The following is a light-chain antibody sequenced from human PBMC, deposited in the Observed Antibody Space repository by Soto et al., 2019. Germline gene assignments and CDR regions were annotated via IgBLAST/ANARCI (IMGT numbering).Light chain of an antibody. V-gene: IGKV1-39*01. CDR1: HFINRY. CDR2: SAS. Sequence: DIQMTQSPSSLSASVGDRVNITCRASHFINRYLSWYQQKPGKAPHLLIHSASSLQIGVPSRFSGGRSGTDFTLTISGLQVEDFAVYYCQQGYSNPWTFGQGTTVEVK. J-gene: IGKJ1*01. CDR3: QQGYSNPWT.